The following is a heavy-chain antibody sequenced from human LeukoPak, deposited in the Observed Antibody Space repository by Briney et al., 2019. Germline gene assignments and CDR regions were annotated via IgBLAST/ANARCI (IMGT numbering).Heavy chain of an antibody. CDR3: ARVGIVGTIGDY. CDR2: ISSSSSYI. CDR1: GFTFSSYN. V-gene: IGHV3-21*01. Sequence: GESLRLSCAASGFTFSSYNMNWVRQAPGKGLEWVSSISSSSSYIYYADSVRGRFTISRDNAKNSLYLQMNSLRAEDTAVYYCARVGIVGTIGDYWGQGTLITVSS. D-gene: IGHD1-26*01. J-gene: IGHJ4*02.